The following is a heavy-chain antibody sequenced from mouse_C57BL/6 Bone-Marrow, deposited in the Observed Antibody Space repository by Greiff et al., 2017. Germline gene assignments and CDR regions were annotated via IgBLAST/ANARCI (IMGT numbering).Heavy chain of an antibody. V-gene: IGHV14-4*01. CDR2: IDPENGDT. D-gene: IGHD3-2*02. Sequence: EVQLVQSGAELVRPGASVKLSCTASGFTIKDDYMHWVKQRPEQGLEWIGRIDPENGDTEYATKFQGKATITADTSSNTAYLQLSSLTSEDTAVYYCATLQHRRHFDYWGQGTTLTVSA. CDR1: GFTIKDDY. J-gene: IGHJ2*01. CDR3: ATLQHRRHFDY.